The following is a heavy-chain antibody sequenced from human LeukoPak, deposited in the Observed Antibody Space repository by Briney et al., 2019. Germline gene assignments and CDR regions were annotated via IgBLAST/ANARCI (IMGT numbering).Heavy chain of an antibody. Sequence: GGSLRLSCAASGFTVSSSYMSWVRQAPGKGLEWVSIISSAGTTYYADSVKGGFTISRDNSKNTVYLQVNSLRDEDTAVYYCAKARGFCSGNNCYNPFDPWGQGTLVTVSS. D-gene: IGHD2-15*01. CDR3: AKARGFCSGNNCYNPFDP. CDR2: ISSAGTT. CDR1: GFTVSSSY. J-gene: IGHJ5*02. V-gene: IGHV3-66*01.